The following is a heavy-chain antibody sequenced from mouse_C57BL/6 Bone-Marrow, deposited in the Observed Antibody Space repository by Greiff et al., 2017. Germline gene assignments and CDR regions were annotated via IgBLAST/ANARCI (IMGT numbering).Heavy chain of an antibody. V-gene: IGHV1-64*01. CDR2: IHPNSGST. CDR1: GYTFTSYW. J-gene: IGHJ2*01. D-gene: IGHD1-1*01. CDR3: ARERITTVPYYFDY. Sequence: QVQLQQPGAELVKPGASVKLSCKASGYTFTSYWMHWVKQRPGQGLEWIGMIHPNSGSTNYNEKFKSKATLTVDKSSSTAYMQLSSLTSEDSAVYYCARERITTVPYYFDYWGQGTTLTVSS.